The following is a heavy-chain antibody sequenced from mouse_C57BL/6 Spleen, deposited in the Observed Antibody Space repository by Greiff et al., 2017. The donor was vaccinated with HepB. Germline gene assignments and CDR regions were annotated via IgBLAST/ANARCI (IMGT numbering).Heavy chain of an antibody. D-gene: IGHD2-3*01. CDR2: ISSGGDYI. Sequence: DVMLVESGEGLLKPGGSLKLSCAASGFTFSSYAMSWVRQTPEKRLEWVAYISSGGDYIYYADTVKGRFTISRDNARNTLYLQMSSLKSEDTAMYYCTRVTTQRFAYWGQGTLVTVSA. V-gene: IGHV5-9-1*02. J-gene: IGHJ3*01. CDR3: TRVTTQRFAY. CDR1: GFTFSSYA.